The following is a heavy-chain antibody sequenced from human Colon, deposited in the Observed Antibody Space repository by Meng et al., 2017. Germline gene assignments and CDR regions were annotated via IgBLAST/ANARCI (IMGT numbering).Heavy chain of an antibody. Sequence: SETLSLTCAVSGGSISSSNWWSWVRQPPGKGMEWIGEIKQSGSTNYNPSLKSRVTISVDKSKNQFSLKLSSVTAADTAVYYCARGPFRYSSSWYHSFDPWGQGTLVTVSS. CDR3: ARGPFRYSSSWYHSFDP. J-gene: IGHJ5*02. D-gene: IGHD6-13*01. CDR1: GGSISSSNW. V-gene: IGHV4-4*02. CDR2: IKQSGST.